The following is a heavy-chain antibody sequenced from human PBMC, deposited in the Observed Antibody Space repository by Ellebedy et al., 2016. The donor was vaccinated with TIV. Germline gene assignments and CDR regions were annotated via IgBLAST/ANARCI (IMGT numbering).Heavy chain of an antibody. V-gene: IGHV1-46*01. D-gene: IGHD3-22*01. CDR2: INPSGGST. J-gene: IGHJ1*01. Sequence: ASVKVSCKASGYTFTSYHMHWVRQAPGQGLEWMGIINPSGGSTTYAQKFQGRVTMTRDTSTSTVNMEVSSLRSADTAVYYCARVSGYYHGYLQHWGQGTLVIVSS. CDR1: GYTFTSYH. CDR3: ARVSGYYHGYLQH.